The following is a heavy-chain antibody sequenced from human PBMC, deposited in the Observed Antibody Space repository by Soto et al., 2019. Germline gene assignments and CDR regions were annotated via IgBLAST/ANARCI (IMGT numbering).Heavy chain of an antibody. J-gene: IGHJ4*02. Sequence: QVQLVQSGAEVKKPGASVKVSCKASGYSFTTYYMHWVRQAPGQGLEWMGMINPSGGSTSYAQKFQGRVTMTRDTSTSTVYMELSSLRSEDTAVYYCARNDKSGLDYWGQGTVVTVSS. CDR2: INPSGGST. CDR1: GYSFTTYY. D-gene: IGHD1-1*01. CDR3: ARNDKSGLDY. V-gene: IGHV1-46*01.